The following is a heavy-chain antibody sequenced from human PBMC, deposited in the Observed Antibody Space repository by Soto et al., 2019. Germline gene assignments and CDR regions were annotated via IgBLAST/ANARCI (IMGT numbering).Heavy chain of an antibody. J-gene: IGHJ6*02. D-gene: IGHD6-6*01. V-gene: IGHV5-10-1*01. Sequence: PGESLKISCKGSGYSFTSYWISWVRQMPGKGLEWMGRIDPSDSYTNYSPSFQGHVTISADKSISTAYLQWSSLKALDTAMYYCARYYSSSFYYYGMDVWGQGTTVTVSS. CDR3: ARYYSSSFYYYGMDV. CDR2: IDPSDSYT. CDR1: GYSFTSYW.